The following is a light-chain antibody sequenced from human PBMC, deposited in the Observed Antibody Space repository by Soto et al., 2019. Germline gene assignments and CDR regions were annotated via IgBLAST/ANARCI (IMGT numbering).Light chain of an antibody. Sequence: QSVLTQPASVCGSPGQSITISCTGTSSDVGGYDYVSWYQQHPGKAPKLMIYDVSNRPSGVSNRFSGSKSGNTASLTISGLQAEDEADYYCSSYTSSNTLVVFGGGTQLTVL. CDR3: SSYTSSNTLVV. CDR2: DVS. J-gene: IGLJ2*01. CDR1: SSDVGGYDY. V-gene: IGLV2-14*03.